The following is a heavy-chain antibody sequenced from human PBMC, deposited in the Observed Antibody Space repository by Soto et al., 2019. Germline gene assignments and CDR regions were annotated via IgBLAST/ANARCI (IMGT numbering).Heavy chain of an antibody. CDR2: ISGSGDST. V-gene: IGHV3-23*01. J-gene: IGHJ1*01. CDR3: AKGVPGIAVAGTGYFQH. Sequence: EVQLLESGGGLVQPGGSLRLSCAASGFTFSSYAMSWVRQAPGKGLEWVSGISGSGDSTYYADSVKGRFTISRDNSKNTMYLQMNRLRAEYTAVYYCAKGVPGIAVAGTGYFQHWGQGTLVTVSS. D-gene: IGHD6-19*01. CDR1: GFTFSSYA.